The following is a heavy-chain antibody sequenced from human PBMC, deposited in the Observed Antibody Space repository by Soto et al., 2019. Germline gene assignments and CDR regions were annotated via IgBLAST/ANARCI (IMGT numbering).Heavy chain of an antibody. D-gene: IGHD2-8*01. CDR1: GGSISSGDYF. Sequence: PSETLSLTCTVSGGSISSGDYFWSWLRQPPGKGLEWIGYITYSGSSYYNPSLKSRVTMSVDTSKNQFSLKLSSVTAAETAVYYCASPPNYGVDAWGQGTTVTVS. CDR2: ITYSGSS. CDR3: ASPPNYGVDA. V-gene: IGHV4-30-4*01. J-gene: IGHJ6*02.